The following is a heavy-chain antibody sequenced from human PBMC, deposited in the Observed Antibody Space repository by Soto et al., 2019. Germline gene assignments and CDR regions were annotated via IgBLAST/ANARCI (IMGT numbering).Heavy chain of an antibody. V-gene: IGHV4-59*01. CDR1: GGSMSRYY. CDR2: TYYSGTT. J-gene: IGHJ3*02. CDR3: ARGRGGTYDAFDI. Sequence: SETLSLTCTVSGGSMSRYYWSWIRQPPGKGLEWIGYTYYSGTTNYNPSLKSRVTTLLDTSKNQFSLKLVSLTAADTAFYYCARGRGGTYDAFDIGGQGTLVTVS. D-gene: IGHD1-26*01.